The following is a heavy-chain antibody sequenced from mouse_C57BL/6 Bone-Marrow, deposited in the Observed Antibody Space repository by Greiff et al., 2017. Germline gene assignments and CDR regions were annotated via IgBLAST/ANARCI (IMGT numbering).Heavy chain of an antibody. Sequence: EVQGVESGPELVKPGASVKISCKASGYSINGYFMNWVMQSHGKSLEWIGRIYPYNGDTLYNQKFKGKATLTVAKSSSTAHMELRSLASEDSAVYYCARTGGSFGAMDYWGQGTSVTVSS. D-gene: IGHD3-1*01. CDR2: IYPYNGDT. V-gene: IGHV1-20*02. CDR3: ARTGGSFGAMDY. J-gene: IGHJ4*01. CDR1: GYSINGYF.